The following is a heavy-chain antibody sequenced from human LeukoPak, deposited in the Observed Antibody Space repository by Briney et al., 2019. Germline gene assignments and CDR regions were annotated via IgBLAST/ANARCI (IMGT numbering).Heavy chain of an antibody. J-gene: IGHJ6*03. D-gene: IGHD1-26*01. V-gene: IGHV3-21*01. Sequence: GGSLRLSCAASGFTFSSYSMNWVRQAPGKGLEWVSSISTSSSYIYYADSVKGRFTISRDNAKNSLYLQMNSLRAEDTAVYYCARLMWELPLHYYYMDVWGKGTTVTISS. CDR2: ISTSSSYI. CDR3: ARLMWELPLHYYYMDV. CDR1: GFTFSSYS.